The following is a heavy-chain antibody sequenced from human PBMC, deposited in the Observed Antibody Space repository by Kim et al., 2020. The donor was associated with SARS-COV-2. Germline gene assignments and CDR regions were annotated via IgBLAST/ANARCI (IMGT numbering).Heavy chain of an antibody. J-gene: IGHJ4*02. D-gene: IGHD3-10*01. CDR3: ARGGSGYLDY. Sequence: GGSLRLSCAASGFTFSTYAMTWVRQAPGKGLEWVSVIGGSGSYTYDADSVKGRFTISRDNSKNTVYLQMNSLRAEDTAEYYCARGGSGYLDYWGQGTLVIVSS. CDR2: IGGSGSYT. V-gene: IGHV3-23*01. CDR1: GFTFSTYA.